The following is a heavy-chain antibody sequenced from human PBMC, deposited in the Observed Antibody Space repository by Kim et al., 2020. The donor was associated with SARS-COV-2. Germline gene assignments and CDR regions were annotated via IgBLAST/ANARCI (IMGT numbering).Heavy chain of an antibody. CDR1: GGSVSSGSYY. CDR3: ARSVEGLWFGEPQNWFDP. V-gene: IGHV4-61*01. CDR2: IYYSGST. J-gene: IGHJ5*02. D-gene: IGHD3-10*01. Sequence: SETLSLTCTVSGGSVSSGSYYWSWIWQPPGKGLEWIGYIYYSGSTNYNPSLKSRVTISVDTSKNQFSLKLSSVTAADTAVYYCARSVEGLWFGEPQNWFDPWGQGTLVTVSS.